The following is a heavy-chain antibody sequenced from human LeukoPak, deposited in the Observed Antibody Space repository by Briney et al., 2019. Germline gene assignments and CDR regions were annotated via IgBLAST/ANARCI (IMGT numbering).Heavy chain of an antibody. J-gene: IGHJ3*01. CDR3: ARGEYDNSDQRDDTFDV. CDR2: INPNSGGT. D-gene: IGHD3-22*01. CDR1: TYTFTDYY. V-gene: IGHV1-2*02. Sequence: ASVKVSCKASTYTFTDYYMHWVRQAPGQGPEWMGWINPNSGGTKYAQKFQGRVTMTRDTSISTAYMELSRLTSDDTAVYYCARGEYDNSDQRDDTFDVWGQGAMVTASS.